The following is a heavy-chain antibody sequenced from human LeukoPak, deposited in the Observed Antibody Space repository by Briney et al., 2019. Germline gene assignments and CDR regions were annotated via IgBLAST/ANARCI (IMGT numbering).Heavy chain of an antibody. CDR1: GFTFSSYA. CDR2: ISYDGSNK. V-gene: IGHV3-30-3*01. Sequence: PGGSLRLSCAASGFTFSSYAMHWVRQAPGKGLEWVAVISYDGSNKYYADSVKGRFTISRDNSKNTLYLQMNSLRAEDTAVYYCARAGGYCSSTSCYSDYYYGMDVWGQGTTVTVSS. D-gene: IGHD2-2*03. CDR3: ARAGGYCSSTSCYSDYYYGMDV. J-gene: IGHJ6*02.